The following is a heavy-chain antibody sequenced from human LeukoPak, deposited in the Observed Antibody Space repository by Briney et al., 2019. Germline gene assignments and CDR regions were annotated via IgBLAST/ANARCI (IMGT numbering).Heavy chain of an antibody. CDR1: GGSFSGYY. D-gene: IGHD6-13*01. Sequence: TSETLSLTCAVYGGSFSGYYWSWIRQPPGKGLEWIGEINHSGSTNYNPSLKSRVTISVDTSKNQFSLKLSSVTAADTAVYYCARGAAGTDFDYWGQGTLVTVPS. V-gene: IGHV4-34*01. CDR2: INHSGST. CDR3: ARGAAGTDFDY. J-gene: IGHJ4*02.